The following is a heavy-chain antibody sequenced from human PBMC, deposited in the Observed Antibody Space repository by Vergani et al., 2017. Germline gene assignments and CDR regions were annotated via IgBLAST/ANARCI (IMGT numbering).Heavy chain of an antibody. D-gene: IGHD3-3*01. CDR3: ARGEKLVFGVVIGGYMDV. CDR2: IIPIFGTA. J-gene: IGHJ6*03. Sequence: QVQLVQSGAEVKKPGSSVKVSCKASGGTFSSYAISWVRQAPGQGLEWMGGIIPIFGTANYAQKFQGRVTITADESTSTAYMELSSLRSEDTAVYYCARGEKLVFGVVIGGYMDVWGKGTTVTVSS. CDR1: GGTFSSYA. V-gene: IGHV1-69*01.